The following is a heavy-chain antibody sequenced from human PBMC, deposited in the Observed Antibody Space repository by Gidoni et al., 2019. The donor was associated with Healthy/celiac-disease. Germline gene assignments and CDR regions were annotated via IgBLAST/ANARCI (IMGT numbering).Heavy chain of an antibody. J-gene: IGHJ4*02. CDR3: VKVGATTGGY. CDR1: GFTFSGSA. Sequence: EVQLVASGGGLVQPGGSLKLSCAASGFTFSGSAMHWVRQASGKGLEWVGRIRSKANSYATAYAASVKGRFTISRDDSKNTAYLQMNSLKTEDTAVYYCVKVGATTGGYWGQGTLVTVSS. CDR2: IRSKANSYAT. D-gene: IGHD1-26*01. V-gene: IGHV3-73*02.